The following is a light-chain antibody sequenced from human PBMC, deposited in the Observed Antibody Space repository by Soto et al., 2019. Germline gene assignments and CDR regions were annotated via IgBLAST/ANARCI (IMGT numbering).Light chain of an antibody. CDR3: QQYDILPL. V-gene: IGKV1-33*01. Sequence: DIQMTQSPSSLSASVGDRVTITCQTSQDISNYLNWYQQKPGKAPKLLIYVASNLETGVPSRFSGSGSGTEFTFTISSLQPEDFATYYCQQYDILPLFGQGTKVEIK. CDR1: QDISNY. CDR2: VAS. J-gene: IGKJ2*01.